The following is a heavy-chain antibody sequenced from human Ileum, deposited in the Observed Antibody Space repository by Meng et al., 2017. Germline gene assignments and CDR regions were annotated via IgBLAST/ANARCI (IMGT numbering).Heavy chain of an antibody. J-gene: IGHJ4*02. CDR1: GYIFTRYG. Sequence: QVQLVQSGAAVKKPGGPVKVSCKASGYIFTRYGIGWVRQATGQGLEWMGWISAYSGNTKYAQKLQGRVTMNTDTSTSTAYMELRNLRSDDTAVYYCARDTVGTTLGDYWGQGTLVTVSS. V-gene: IGHV1-18*01. D-gene: IGHD4-23*01. CDR3: ARDTVGTTLGDY. CDR2: ISAYSGNT.